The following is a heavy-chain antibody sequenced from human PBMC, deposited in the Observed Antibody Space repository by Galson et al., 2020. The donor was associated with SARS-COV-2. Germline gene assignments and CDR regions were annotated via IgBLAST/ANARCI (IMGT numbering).Heavy chain of an antibody. J-gene: IGHJ4*02. CDR2: IWYDGSNK. CDR1: GFTFSSYG. Sequence: SCAASGFTFSSYGMHWVRQAPGKGLEWVAVIWYDGSNKYYADSVKGRFTISRDSSKNTLYLQMNSLRAEDTAVYYCAAGRSGWYLGSDYWGQGTLVTVSS. CDR3: AAGRSGWYLGSDY. D-gene: IGHD6-19*01. V-gene: IGHV3-33*01.